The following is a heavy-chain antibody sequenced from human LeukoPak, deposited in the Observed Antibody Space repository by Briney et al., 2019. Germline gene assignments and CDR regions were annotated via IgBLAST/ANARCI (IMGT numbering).Heavy chain of an antibody. D-gene: IGHD6-6*01. J-gene: IGHJ4*02. V-gene: IGHV1-2*02. CDR1: GYTFTGYY. CDR3: ARRLGSSAGDFDY. CDR2: INPNSGGT. Sequence: GASAKVSCKASGYTFTGYYMHWVRQAPGQGLEWMGWINPNSGGTNYAQKFQGRVTMTRDTSISTAYMELSRLRSDDTAVYYCARRLGSSAGDFDYWGQGTLVTVSS.